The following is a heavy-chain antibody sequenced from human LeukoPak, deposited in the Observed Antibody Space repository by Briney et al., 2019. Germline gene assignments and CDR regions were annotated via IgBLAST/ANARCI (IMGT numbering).Heavy chain of an antibody. V-gene: IGHV4-34*01. CDR3: ASPGPSYYYDSSGYYEY. CDR1: GGSFSGYY. J-gene: IGHJ4*02. CDR2: INHSGST. D-gene: IGHD3-22*01. Sequence: SETLSLTCAVYGGSFSGYYWSWLRQPPGKGLEWIGEINHSGSTNYNPSLKSRVTISVDTSKNQFSLKLSSVTAADTAVYYCASPGPSYYYDSSGYYEYWGQGTLVTVSS.